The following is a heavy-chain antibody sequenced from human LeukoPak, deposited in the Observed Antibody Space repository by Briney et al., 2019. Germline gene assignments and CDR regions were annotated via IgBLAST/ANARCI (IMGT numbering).Heavy chain of an antibody. CDR1: RFTFSNYA. V-gene: IGHV3-23*01. D-gene: IGHD6-19*01. J-gene: IGHJ4*02. CDR2: ISGSGGST. Sequence: GGSLRLSCAASRFTFSNYAMSWVRQAPGKGLEWVSAISGSGGSTYYADSVKGRFTISRDNSKNTLYLQMNTLRAEDTAVYYCAKFRPITSVAGTIFHYWGQGTLVTVSS. CDR3: AKFRPITSVAGTIFHY.